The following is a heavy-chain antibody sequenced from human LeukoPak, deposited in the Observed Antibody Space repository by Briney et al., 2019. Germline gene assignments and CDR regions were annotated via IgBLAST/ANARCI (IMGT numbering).Heavy chain of an antibody. CDR2: TSHSGTT. Sequence: SETLSLTCAAYGGSFSGYYWSWIRQPPGKGLEWMGETSHSGTTHYTPSLKTRVTISLDTSKNQFSLKLTSVTAADTAVYFCARGGIVAAADYGGQGTLVTVS. J-gene: IGHJ4*02. CDR3: ARGGIVAAADY. V-gene: IGHV4-34*01. CDR1: GGSFSGYY. D-gene: IGHD6-13*01.